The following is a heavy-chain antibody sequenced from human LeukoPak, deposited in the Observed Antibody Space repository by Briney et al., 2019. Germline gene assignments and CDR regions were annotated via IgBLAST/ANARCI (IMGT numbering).Heavy chain of an antibody. D-gene: IGHD3-22*01. CDR1: GLTFSSYG. CDR3: AKGRYHYSRGYYSLDYFDY. CDR2: ISYDGSNK. Sequence: GGSLRLSCAASGLTFSSYGMHWVRQAPGKGLEWVAVISYDGSNKGYADSVKGRFTLSRDNSKNTLYLHMNSLRAEDTAVYYCAKGRYHYSRGYYSLDYFDYWGQGTLVTVSS. J-gene: IGHJ4*02. V-gene: IGHV3-30*18.